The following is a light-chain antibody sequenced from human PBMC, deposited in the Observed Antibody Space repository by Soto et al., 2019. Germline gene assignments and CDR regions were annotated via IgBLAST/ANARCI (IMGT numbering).Light chain of an antibody. Sequence: DIQMTQSPSTLSASVGDRVIFTCRANQTATNWMAWSQQKPGKAPKLLIYDAHSLASGVPSRFRGSGSGTVFTLNIISLLPDDFATDYYHQYHSFPYTFGQGTKLEIK. CDR1: QTATNW. CDR2: DAH. V-gene: IGKV1-5*01. CDR3: HQYHSFPYT. J-gene: IGKJ2*01.